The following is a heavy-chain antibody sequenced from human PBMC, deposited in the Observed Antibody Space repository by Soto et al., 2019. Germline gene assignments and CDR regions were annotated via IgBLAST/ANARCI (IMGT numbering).Heavy chain of an antibody. V-gene: IGHV3-33*06. CDR1: GFSVSNNG. CDR3: VKDHCGGDCGLTPFFDK. CDR2: LWYGGITT. J-gene: IGHJ4*02. D-gene: IGHD2-21*02. Sequence: QVQLVESGGDVVQPGGSLRVSCKLSGFSVSNNGVHWVRQAPGKGLEWVAVLWYGGITTHYPDSVKGRFTISRDNSGTTVYLQMPSLRAEDTALYYCVKDHCGGDCGLTPFFDKWGQGTPVIVSS.